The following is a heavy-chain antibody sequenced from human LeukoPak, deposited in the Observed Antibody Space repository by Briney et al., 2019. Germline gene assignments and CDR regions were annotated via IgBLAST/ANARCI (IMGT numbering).Heavy chain of an antibody. CDR3: TRHSYAFDY. Sequence: QPGGSLRLSCAASGLTFSGSAMHWVRQASGKGLEWVGRIRSKANSYATAYAASVKGRFTISRDDSKNTAYLQMNSLKTEDTAVYYCTRHSYAFDYWGQGTLVTVSS. CDR1: GLTFSGSA. CDR2: IRSKANSYAT. D-gene: IGHD1-26*01. V-gene: IGHV3-73*01. J-gene: IGHJ4*02.